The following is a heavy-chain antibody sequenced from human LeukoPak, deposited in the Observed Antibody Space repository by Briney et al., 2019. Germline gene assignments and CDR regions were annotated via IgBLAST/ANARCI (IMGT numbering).Heavy chain of an antibody. CDR1: GFTYSSYW. Sequence: PGGSLRLSCAASGFTYSSYWMSWVRQAPGKGLEWVANIKQDGSEKYYVDSVKGRFTISRDNAKNSLYLQMNSLRAEDTAVYYCANSGVYYYYMDVWGKGTTVTVSS. CDR3: ANSGVYYYYMDV. D-gene: IGHD3-10*01. CDR2: IKQDGSEK. J-gene: IGHJ6*03. V-gene: IGHV3-7*01.